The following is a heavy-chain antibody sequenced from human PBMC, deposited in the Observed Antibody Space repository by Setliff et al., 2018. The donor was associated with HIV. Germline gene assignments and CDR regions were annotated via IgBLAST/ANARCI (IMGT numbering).Heavy chain of an antibody. V-gene: IGHV3-7*01. D-gene: IGHD2-2*01. CDR2: ISPDGSAT. Sequence: PGGSLRLSCAASGFTFSSAWMGWVRQAPAKGLEWVANISPDGSATYYVDSVKGRFTISRDNAKNSLYLQLNSLRVEDTAVYYCARRAYCSSTTCFDFWGQGTLVTVSS. J-gene: IGHJ4*02. CDR3: ARRAYCSSTTCFDF. CDR1: GFTFSSAW.